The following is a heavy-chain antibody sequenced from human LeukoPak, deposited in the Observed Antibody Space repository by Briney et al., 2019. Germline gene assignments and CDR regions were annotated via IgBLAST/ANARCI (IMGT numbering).Heavy chain of an antibody. D-gene: IGHD3-10*01. J-gene: IGHJ5*02. V-gene: IGHV4-39*07. CDR1: GGSISSSSYY. CDR2: IYYSGST. Sequence: PSETLSLTCTVSGGSISSSSYYWGWVRQPPGKGLEWIGSIYYSGSTYYNPSLKSRVTISVDTSRNQFSLKLSSVTAADTAVYYCASVYGSRRRNWFDPWGQGTLVTVSS. CDR3: ASVYGSRRRNWFDP.